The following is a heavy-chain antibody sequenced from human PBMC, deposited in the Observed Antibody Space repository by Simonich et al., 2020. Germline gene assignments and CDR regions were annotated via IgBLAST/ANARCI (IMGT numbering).Heavy chain of an antibody. CDR2: ISSSSSYI. J-gene: IGHJ4*02. V-gene: IGHV3-21*06. D-gene: IGHD3-10*01. CDR3: ARDTSYYGSGIYYFDY. Sequence: GGGLVKPGGSLRLSCAASGFTFSSYSMNWVRQAPGKGLEWVSSISSSSSYIYYADSVKGRFTISRDNAKNALYLQMNSLRAEDTAVYYCARDTSYYGSGIYYFDYWGQGTLVTVSS. CDR1: GFTFSSYS.